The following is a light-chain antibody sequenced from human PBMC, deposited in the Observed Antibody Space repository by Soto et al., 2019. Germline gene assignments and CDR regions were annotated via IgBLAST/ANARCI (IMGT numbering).Light chain of an antibody. CDR3: SSYTGTSTYV. J-gene: IGLJ1*01. Sequence: QSALTQPASVSGSPGQSITISCTGTSSDVGGYGYVSWYQQHPGQAPKLMIYEVSNRPSGVSNRFSGSKSGNTASLTISGLQAEDEAEYYCSSYTGTSTYVFGTGTKVTVL. CDR1: SSDVGGYGY. V-gene: IGLV2-14*01. CDR2: EVS.